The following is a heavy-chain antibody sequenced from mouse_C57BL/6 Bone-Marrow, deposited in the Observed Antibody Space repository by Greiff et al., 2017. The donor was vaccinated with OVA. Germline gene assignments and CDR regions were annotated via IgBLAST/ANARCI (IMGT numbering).Heavy chain of an antibody. CDR2: ISDGGSYT. CDR1: GFTFSSYA. V-gene: IGHV5-4*03. J-gene: IGHJ3*01. Sequence: DVKLVESGGGLVKPGGSLKLSCAASGFTFSSYAMSWVRQTPEKRLEWVATISDGGSYTYYPDNVKGRFTISRDNAKNNLYLQMSHLKSEDTAMYYCARVPLYYDYGWFAYWGQGTLVTVSA. D-gene: IGHD2-4*01. CDR3: ARVPLYYDYGWFAY.